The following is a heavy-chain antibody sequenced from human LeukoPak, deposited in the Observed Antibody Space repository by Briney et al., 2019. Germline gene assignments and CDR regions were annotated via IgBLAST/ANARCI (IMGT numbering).Heavy chain of an antibody. V-gene: IGHV3-15*01. CDR3: TTGVDIVAKMEYDYDGIDV. D-gene: IGHD5-12*01. J-gene: IGHJ6*04. CDR1: GFPLCNAW. CDR2: IKSKTDGVTT. Sequence: GGSLRLSCAASGFPLCNAWMSWVRPAPGKGLEWVGRIKSKTDGVTTDYAASVKGRLTISRDASKNTLYLQMNSLKTEDTAVYYCTTGVDIVAKMEYDYDGIDVWGKGTTVTVSS.